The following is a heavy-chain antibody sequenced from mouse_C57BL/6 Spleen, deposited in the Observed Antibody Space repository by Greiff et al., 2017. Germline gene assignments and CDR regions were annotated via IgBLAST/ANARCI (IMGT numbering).Heavy chain of an antibody. CDR3: ARRKDYDRGYYYAMDY. CDR1: GFSLSTSGMG. J-gene: IGHJ4*01. D-gene: IGHD2-4*01. CDR2: FYWDDDK. Sequence: QVTLKESGPGILQSSQTLSLTCSFSGFSLSTSGMGVSWIRQPSGKGLEWLAHFYWDDDKRYNPSLKSRLTISKDTSRNQVFLKITSVDTADTATYYCARRKDYDRGYYYAMDYWGQGTSVTVSS. V-gene: IGHV8-12*01.